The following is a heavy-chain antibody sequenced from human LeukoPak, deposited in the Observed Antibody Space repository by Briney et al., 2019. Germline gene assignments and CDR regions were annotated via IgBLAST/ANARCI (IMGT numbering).Heavy chain of an antibody. D-gene: IGHD3-16*02. CDR1: GGSISSYY. CDR3: ARRGQAGYLY. V-gene: IGHV4-59*12. J-gene: IGHJ4*02. Sequence: SETLSLTCTVSGGSISSYYWSWIRQPPGKGLEWIGYIYYSGSTNYNPSLKSRVTVSVDTSKNQFSLNLNSVTAADTAVYYCARRGQAGYLYWGQGTLVTVSS. CDR2: IYYSGST.